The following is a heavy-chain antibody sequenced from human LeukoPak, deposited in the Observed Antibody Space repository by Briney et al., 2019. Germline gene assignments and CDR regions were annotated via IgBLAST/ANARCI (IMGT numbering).Heavy chain of an antibody. J-gene: IGHJ4*02. V-gene: IGHV3-21*01. CDR3: ARQGYIDCSSTSCLYYFDY. Sequence: GGSLRLSCAASGFTFSSYSMNWVRQAPGKGLEWVSSISSSSSYIYYADSVKGRFTISRDNAKNSLYLQMNSLRAEDTVVYYCARQGYIDCSSTSCLYYFDYWGQGTLVTVSS. CDR2: ISSSSSYI. CDR1: GFTFSSYS. D-gene: IGHD2-2*01.